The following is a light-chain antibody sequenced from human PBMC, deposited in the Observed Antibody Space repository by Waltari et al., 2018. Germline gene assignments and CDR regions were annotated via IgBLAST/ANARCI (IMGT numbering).Light chain of an antibody. J-gene: IGKJ5*01. CDR1: QSLLDNNGYNY. CDR2: LGS. Sequence: EIVMTQSPLSLPVTPGEPASISCRSSQSLLDNNGYNYLDWYLQKPGQSPQILIYLGSNRASGVPDRFSGSGSGTDFTLKISRVEAEDAGVYYCTEALQSVTFGQGTR. CDR3: TEALQSVT. V-gene: IGKV2-28*01.